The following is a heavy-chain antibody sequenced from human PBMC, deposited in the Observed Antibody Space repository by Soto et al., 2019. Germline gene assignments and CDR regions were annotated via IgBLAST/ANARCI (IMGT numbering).Heavy chain of an antibody. CDR1: GFTFSSYG. Sequence: QVQLVESGGGVVQPGRSLRLSCAASGFTFSSYGMHWVRQAPGKGLEWVAVIWYDGSNKYYADSVKGRFTISRDNSKNTLYLQMNSLRAEDTAVYYCARGGFVIVVAAPPDYWGQGTLVTVSS. D-gene: IGHD3-22*01. V-gene: IGHV3-33*01. CDR2: IWYDGSNK. J-gene: IGHJ4*02. CDR3: ARGGFVIVVAAPPDY.